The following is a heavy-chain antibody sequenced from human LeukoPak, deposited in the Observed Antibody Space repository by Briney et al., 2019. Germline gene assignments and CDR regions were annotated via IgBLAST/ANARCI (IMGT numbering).Heavy chain of an antibody. Sequence: GGSLRLSCAASGFTFSSYGMHWVRQAPGKGLEWVAVISYDGSNKYYADSVKGRFTISRDNSKNTLYLQMNSLRAEDTAVYYCAKANIVGAQLWFDPWGQGTLVTVSS. CDR1: GFTFSSYG. CDR3: AKANIVGAQLWFDP. D-gene: IGHD1-26*01. J-gene: IGHJ5*02. CDR2: ISYDGSNK. V-gene: IGHV3-30*18.